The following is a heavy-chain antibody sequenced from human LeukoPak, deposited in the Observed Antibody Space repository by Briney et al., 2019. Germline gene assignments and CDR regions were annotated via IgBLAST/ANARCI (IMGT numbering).Heavy chain of an antibody. CDR2: ISGSGGST. D-gene: IGHD3-22*01. V-gene: IGHV3-23*01. Sequence: GGSLRLSCAASGFTFSSYAMSWVRQAPGKGLEWVSAISGSGGSTYYADSVKGRFTISRDNSKNTLYLQMNSLRAEDTAVYYCAKDEAYYYDSSGYYGGLLDYWGQGTLVTVSS. CDR3: AKDEAYYYDSSGYYGGLLDY. J-gene: IGHJ4*02. CDR1: GFTFSSYA.